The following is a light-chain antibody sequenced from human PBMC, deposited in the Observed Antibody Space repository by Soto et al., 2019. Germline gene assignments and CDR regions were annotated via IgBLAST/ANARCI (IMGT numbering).Light chain of an antibody. V-gene: IGLV2-14*01. CDR1: SSDIDGYNY. CDR3: SSYTSSSPVV. Sequence: QSVLTQPASVSGSPGQSITISCTGTSSDIDGYNYVSWYQQHPGKAPKLMIHDVSNRPSGVSNRFSGSKSGNTASLTISGLQAEDEADYYCSSYTSSSPVVFGGGTKVTVL. J-gene: IGLJ2*01. CDR2: DVS.